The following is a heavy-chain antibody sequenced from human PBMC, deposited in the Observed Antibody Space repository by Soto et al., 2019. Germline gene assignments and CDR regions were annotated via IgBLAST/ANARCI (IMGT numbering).Heavy chain of an antibody. Sequence: SETLSLTCTVSSDSSSFTNSYWGWIRQPPGKGLQWIGSSSYNGGTFYNPSLKGRVVISFDTSKKQSSLQVTSVTAADTAVYFCARHRIEVVWRGFDFWGQGSPVTVSS. J-gene: IGHJ4*02. CDR1: SDSSSFTNSY. D-gene: IGHD3-10*01. CDR3: ARHRIEVVWRGFDF. V-gene: IGHV4-39*01. CDR2: SSYNGGT.